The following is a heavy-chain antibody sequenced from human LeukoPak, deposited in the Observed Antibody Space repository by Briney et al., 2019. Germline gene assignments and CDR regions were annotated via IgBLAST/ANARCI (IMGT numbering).Heavy chain of an antibody. V-gene: IGHV3-23*01. CDR1: GFTFSGYA. Sequence: GGSLRLSCAASGFTFSGYAMNWVRQAPGKGLEWVSSISGSGGSTYYADSVKGRFIISRDNAQNSLYLYMNSLRAEDTAVYYCARDKIVGATKNDYWGQGILVTVSS. CDR3: ARDKIVGATKNDY. CDR2: ISGSGGST. J-gene: IGHJ4*02. D-gene: IGHD1-26*01.